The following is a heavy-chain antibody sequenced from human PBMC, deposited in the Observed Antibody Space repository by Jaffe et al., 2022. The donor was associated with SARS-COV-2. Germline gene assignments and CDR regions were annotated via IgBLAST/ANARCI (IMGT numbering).Heavy chain of an antibody. CDR2: IKTKTDGGTT. V-gene: IGHV3-15*01. Sequence: EMQLVESGGGSVKPGGSLRLSCAASGFTFSDAWMNWVRQAPGKGLEWVGRIKTKTDGGTTDYAAPINGRFTISRDDSKNTLYLQMNSLKTEDTAVYFCTTDLKGYSLPSIWGQGTMVTVSS. CDR3: TTDLKGYSLPSI. CDR1: GFTFSDAW. J-gene: IGHJ3*02. D-gene: IGHD2-15*01.